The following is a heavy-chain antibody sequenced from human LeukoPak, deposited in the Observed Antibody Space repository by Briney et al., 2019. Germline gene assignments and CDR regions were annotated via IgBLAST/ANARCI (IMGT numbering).Heavy chain of an antibody. J-gene: IGHJ4*02. CDR2: INHTGST. CDR1: GGSFSGYY. Sequence: SETLSLTCAVYGGSFSGYYWSWIRHPPGKGLEWVGEINHTGSTNYNPSLESRVTISVDTSKNQFSLKLTSVTAADTAVYYCARGRDGYRNYWGQGTLVTVSS. D-gene: IGHD5-24*01. CDR3: ARGRDGYRNY. V-gene: IGHV4-34*01.